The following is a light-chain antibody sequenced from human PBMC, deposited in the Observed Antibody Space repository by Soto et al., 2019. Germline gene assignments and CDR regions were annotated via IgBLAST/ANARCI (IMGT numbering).Light chain of an antibody. Sequence: DIQMTQSPSSLSASVGDRVTITCRASQTISSWLAWYQQKPGKAPKLLIYKASSLESGVPSRFSGSGSGTEFTLTISSLQPDDFATYYCQQYNSYSTFGQGTRLEN. CDR2: KAS. V-gene: IGKV1-5*03. CDR1: QTISSW. CDR3: QQYNSYST. J-gene: IGKJ5*01.